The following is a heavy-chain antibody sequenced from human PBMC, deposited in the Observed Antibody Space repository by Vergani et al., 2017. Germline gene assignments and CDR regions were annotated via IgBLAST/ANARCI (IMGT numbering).Heavy chain of an antibody. D-gene: IGHD1-26*01. J-gene: IGHJ1*01. V-gene: IGHV3-30*01. CDR1: GFTFSSYA. CDR2: ISYDGSNK. Sequence: QVQLVESGEGVVQPGRSLRLSCAASGFTFSSYAMHWFRQAPGKGLEWVAVISYDGSNKYYADSVKGRFTISRDNSKNTLYLQMNSLRAEDTAVYYCARDPILYSGSYSGYFQHWGQGTLVTVSS. CDR3: ARDPILYSGSYSGYFQH.